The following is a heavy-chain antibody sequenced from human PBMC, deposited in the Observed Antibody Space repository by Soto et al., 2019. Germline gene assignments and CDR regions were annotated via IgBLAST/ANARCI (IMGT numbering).Heavy chain of an antibody. CDR1: GFTFSSYS. CDR2: ISSSSSYI. V-gene: IGHV3-21*01. J-gene: IGHJ4*02. Sequence: EVQLVESGGGLVKPGGSLRLSCAASGFTFSSYSMNWVRQAPGKGLEWVSSISSSSSYIYYADSVKGRFTISRDNAKNSLYLQMNSLRAEDTAVYYCARDRDDFWSGHTPRGWGQGTLVTVSS. CDR3: ARDRDDFWSGHTPRG. D-gene: IGHD3-3*01.